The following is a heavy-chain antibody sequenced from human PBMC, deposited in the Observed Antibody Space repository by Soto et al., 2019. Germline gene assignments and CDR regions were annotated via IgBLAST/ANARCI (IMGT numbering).Heavy chain of an antibody. Sequence: QVQLVQSGAEVKKPGASVKVSCKASGYTFTSYGISWVRQAPGQGLEWMGWISAYNGNTNYAQKLQGRVTKTTDTSASTADMELRRMRSDDTAVYYCAREGYYGSNAVDIWGQGTMVTVSS. D-gene: IGHD3-10*01. V-gene: IGHV1-18*01. CDR2: ISAYNGNT. J-gene: IGHJ3*02. CDR1: GYTFTSYG. CDR3: AREGYYGSNAVDI.